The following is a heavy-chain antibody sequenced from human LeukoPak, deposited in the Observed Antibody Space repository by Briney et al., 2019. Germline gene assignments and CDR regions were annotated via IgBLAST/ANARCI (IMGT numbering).Heavy chain of an antibody. D-gene: IGHD3-10*01. Sequence: PSETLSLTCTVSGGSISSSSYYWGWIRQPPGKGLEWIGSIYYSGSTYYNPSLKSRVTISVDTSKNQFSLKLSSVTAADTAVYYCARDLDNYYGSGSYFGWFDPWGQGTLVTVSS. CDR2: IYYSGST. V-gene: IGHV4-39*07. CDR3: ARDLDNYYGSGSYFGWFDP. J-gene: IGHJ5*02. CDR1: GGSISSSSYY.